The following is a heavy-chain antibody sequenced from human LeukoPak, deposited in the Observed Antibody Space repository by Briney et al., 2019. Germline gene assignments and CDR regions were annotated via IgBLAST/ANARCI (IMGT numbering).Heavy chain of an antibody. Sequence: SETLSLTCTVSGGSISSYYWSWIRQPPGKGLEWIGYIYYSGSTNYNPSLKSRVTISVDTSKNQFSLKLSSVTAADTAVYYCARQWSGGYYDFWSGYPRGYYYMDVWGKGTTVTVSS. V-gene: IGHV4-59*08. CDR2: IYYSGST. CDR3: ARQWSGGYYDFWSGYPRGYYYMDV. J-gene: IGHJ6*03. D-gene: IGHD3-3*01. CDR1: GGSISSYY.